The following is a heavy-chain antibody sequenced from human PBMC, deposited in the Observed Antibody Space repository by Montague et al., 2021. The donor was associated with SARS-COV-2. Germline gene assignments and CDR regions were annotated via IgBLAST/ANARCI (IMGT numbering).Heavy chain of an antibody. Sequence: SETLSLTCTVSGGSISSSSYYWGWIRQPPGKGLEWIGSINYSGSIYYNPSLKSRVTIPVDTSKNQSSLKLRPVTAADTAVFYCARVGRQQLVRLPGMDVWGLGTTVTVSS. J-gene: IGHJ6*02. CDR3: ARVGRQQLVRLPGMDV. V-gene: IGHV4-39*07. D-gene: IGHD6-13*01. CDR2: INYSGSI. CDR1: GGSISSSSYY.